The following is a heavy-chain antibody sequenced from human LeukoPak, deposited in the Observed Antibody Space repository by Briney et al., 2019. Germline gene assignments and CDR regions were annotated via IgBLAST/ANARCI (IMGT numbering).Heavy chain of an antibody. D-gene: IGHD2-2*01. Sequence: ASVKVSCKASGYTFTSYGISWVRQAPGQGLEWMGWISAYNGNTNYARKLQGRVTVTTDTSTSAAYMELRSLRSDDTAVYYCAREGIIYCSSTSCYRWDYYMDVWGKGTTVTVSS. CDR3: AREGIIYCSSTSCYRWDYYMDV. J-gene: IGHJ6*03. CDR2: ISAYNGNT. CDR1: GYTFTSYG. V-gene: IGHV1-18*01.